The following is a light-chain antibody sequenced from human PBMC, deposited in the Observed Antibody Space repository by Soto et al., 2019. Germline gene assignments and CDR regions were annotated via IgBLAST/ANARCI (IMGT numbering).Light chain of an antibody. V-gene: IGLV1-40*01. CDR1: SSNIGAGYD. Sequence: QPVLTQPPSVSGAPGQRVTISCTGSSSNIGAGYDVHWYQRLPGTAPKLLIYGNSNRPSGVPDRFSGSKSGTSASLVITGLQAEDEADYYCQSYDSSLSSVVFGGGTKLTVL. CDR3: QSYDSSLSSVV. CDR2: GNS. J-gene: IGLJ2*01.